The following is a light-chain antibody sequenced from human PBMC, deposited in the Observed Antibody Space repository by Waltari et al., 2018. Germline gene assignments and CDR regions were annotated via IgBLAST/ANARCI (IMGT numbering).Light chain of an antibody. J-gene: IGLJ2*01. CDR3: QSYDTSLSVV. CDR2: GTS. Sequence: QSVLTQPPSVSGAPGQRVSISCTGSGSNLGAGYDVHWYQQHPGKAPKLLIYGTSTRPPGAPDRFFCSQSGTSASLAITALQAEDEAEYYCQSYDTSLSVVFGGGTKLTVL. V-gene: IGLV1-40*01. CDR1: GSNLGAGYD.